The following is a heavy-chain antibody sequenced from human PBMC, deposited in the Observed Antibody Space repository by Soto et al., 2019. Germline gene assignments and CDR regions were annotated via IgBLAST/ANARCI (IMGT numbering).Heavy chain of an antibody. D-gene: IGHD3-3*01. V-gene: IGHV1-24*01. CDR1: GYTLTELS. CDR3: ATSGVELRFLEKLFGY. Sequence: GASVKGSCKVSGYTLTELSMHWVRQAPGKGLEWMGGFDPEDGETIYAQKFQGRVTMTEDTSTDTAYMELSSLRSEDTAVYYCATSGVELRFLEKLFGYCGQGTLVTVS. CDR2: FDPEDGET. J-gene: IGHJ4*02.